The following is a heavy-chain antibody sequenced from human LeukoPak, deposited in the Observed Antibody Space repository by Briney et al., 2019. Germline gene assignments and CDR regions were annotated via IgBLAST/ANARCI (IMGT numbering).Heavy chain of an antibody. Sequence: SETLSLTCTVSGGSISSYYWSWIRQPPGKGLEWIGYIYYSGSTNYNPSLKSRVTISVDTSKSQFSLKLSSVTAADTAVYYCARTGWYEASYYFDYWGQGTLVTVSS. CDR2: IYYSGST. CDR1: GGSISSYY. CDR3: ARTGWYEASYYFDY. V-gene: IGHV4-59*01. D-gene: IGHD6-19*01. J-gene: IGHJ4*02.